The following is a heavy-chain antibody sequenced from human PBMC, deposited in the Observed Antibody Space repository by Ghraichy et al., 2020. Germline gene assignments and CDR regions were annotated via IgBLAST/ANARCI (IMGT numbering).Heavy chain of an antibody. CDR2: IDWDDNK. CDR1: GFSLNTSGMC. CDR3: ARMKILTGYGYYYYYGMDV. D-gene: IGHD3-9*01. J-gene: IGHJ6*02. V-gene: IGHV2-70*11. Sequence: SGPTLVKPTQTLTLTCTFSGFSLNTSGMCVSWIRQPPGKALEWLARIDWDDNKYYSTSLKTRLTISKDTSKNQVVLTMTNMDPVDTATYYCARMKILTGYGYYYYYGMDVWGQGTTVTVSS.